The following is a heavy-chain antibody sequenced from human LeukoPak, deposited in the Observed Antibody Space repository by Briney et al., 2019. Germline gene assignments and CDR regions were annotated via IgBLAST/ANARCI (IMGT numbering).Heavy chain of an antibody. CDR1: GGSISSYY. V-gene: IGHV4-4*07. J-gene: IGHJ4*02. D-gene: IGHD3-3*01. Sequence: PSETLSLTCTVSGGSISSYYWSWIRQPAGKGLEWIGRIYTSGSTNYNPSLKSRVTMSVDTSKNQFSLKLSSVTAADTAVYHCARVLHDFWSGYRDYFDYWGQGTLVTVSS. CDR3: ARVLHDFWSGYRDYFDY. CDR2: IYTSGST.